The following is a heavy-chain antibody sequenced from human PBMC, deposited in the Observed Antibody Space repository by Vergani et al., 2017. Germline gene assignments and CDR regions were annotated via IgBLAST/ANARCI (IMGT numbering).Heavy chain of an antibody. V-gene: IGHV1-69-2*01. CDR1: GYTFGDYY. CDR3: ASLGLAAAAVFFDY. Sequence: EVQLVQSGAEVRKPGATVKISCKVSGYTFGDYYMHWVHQAPGKGLEWMGLIDPENGKTTYAEGFQGRVTFTADTSTDTAYLELNNLRSEDTAIYYCASLGLAAAAVFFDYWGQGSLVTVSS. J-gene: IGHJ4*02. CDR2: IDPENGKT. D-gene: IGHD6-13*01.